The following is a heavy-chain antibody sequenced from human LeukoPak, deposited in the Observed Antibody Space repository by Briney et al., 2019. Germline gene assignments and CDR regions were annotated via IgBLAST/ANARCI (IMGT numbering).Heavy chain of an antibody. CDR1: GFTVSSNS. V-gene: IGHV3-53*01. Sequence: GGSVRLSCTVSGFTVSSNSMSWVRQAPGKGLEWVSFLYSDNTHYSDSVKGRFTISRDNSKNTLYLQMNSLRAEDTAVYYCARRAGAYSHPYDYWGQGTLVTVSS. D-gene: IGHD4/OR15-4a*01. J-gene: IGHJ4*02. CDR3: ARRAGAYSHPYDY. CDR2: LYSDNT.